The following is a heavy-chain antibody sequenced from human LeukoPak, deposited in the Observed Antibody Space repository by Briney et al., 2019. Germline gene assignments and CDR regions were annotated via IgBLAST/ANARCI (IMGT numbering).Heavy chain of an antibody. CDR1: GGSFSGYY. CDR3: ARERRYSSSWYPGEYYFDY. V-gene: IGHV4-34*01. CDR2: INHSGST. Sequence: PSETLSLTCAVYGGSFSGYYWSWIRQPPGKGLEWIGEINHSGSTNYNPALKSRVTISVDTSKNQFSLKLSSVTAADTAVYYCARERRYSSSWYPGEYYFDYWGQGTLVTVSS. D-gene: IGHD6-13*01. J-gene: IGHJ4*02.